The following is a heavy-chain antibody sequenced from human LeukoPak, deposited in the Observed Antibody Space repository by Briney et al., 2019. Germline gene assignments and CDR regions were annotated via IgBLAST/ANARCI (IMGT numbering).Heavy chain of an antibody. Sequence: GGSLRLSCTTSRFTFGDYAMTWVRQAPGKGLEWVGFIRSEAYGGTTEYAASVKSRFTISRDDSKRIAYLQMSSLKTEDTAVYYCTKDQTPFYWGQGTLVTVSS. CDR3: TKDQTPFY. V-gene: IGHV3-49*04. CDR1: RFTFGDYA. CDR2: IRSEAYGGTT. J-gene: IGHJ4*02.